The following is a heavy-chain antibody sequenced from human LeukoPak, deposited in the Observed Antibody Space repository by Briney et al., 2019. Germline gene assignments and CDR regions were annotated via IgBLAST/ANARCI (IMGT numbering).Heavy chain of an antibody. V-gene: IGHV3-23*01. CDR2: ISGSGGST. J-gene: IGHJ5*02. CDR3: AKDKRYCSSTSCPSVQYNWFDP. CDR1: GFTFSSYA. Sequence: GGSLRLSCAASGFTFSSYAMSWVRQAPGKGLEWVSAISGSGGSTYYADSVKGRFTISRDNSKNTLYLQMNSLRAEDTAVYYCAKDKRYCSSTSCPSVQYNWFDPRGQGTLVTVSS. D-gene: IGHD2-2*01.